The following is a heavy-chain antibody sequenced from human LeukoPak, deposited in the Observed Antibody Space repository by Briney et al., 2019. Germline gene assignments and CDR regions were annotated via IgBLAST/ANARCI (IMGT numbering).Heavy chain of an antibody. J-gene: IGHJ3*02. D-gene: IGHD3-10*01. CDR3: ARDRAPWAFDI. V-gene: IGHV3-7*01. Sequence: GGSLRLSCAASGFTFSSYWMSWVRQAPGKGLEWVAKIEQDGSEKYYVDSVKGRLTISRDNAKNSLYLQINSLRAEDTAVYYCARDRAPWAFDIWGQGTMVTVAS. CDR1: GFTFSSYW. CDR2: IEQDGSEK.